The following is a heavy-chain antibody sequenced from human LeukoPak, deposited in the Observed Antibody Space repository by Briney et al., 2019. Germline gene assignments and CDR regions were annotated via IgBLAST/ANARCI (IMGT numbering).Heavy chain of an antibody. D-gene: IGHD3-22*01. CDR1: GGSIFSGGHY. CDR3: ARVPGYYDRSGYHFESIDC. V-gene: IGHV4-31*03. CDR2: IYYSGST. J-gene: IGHJ4*02. Sequence: PSETLSLTCTVSGGSIFSGGHYWSWIRQHPGKGLEWIGYIYYSGSTYYNPSLKSRVTISVDTSKNQFSLKLSSVTAADTAVYYCARVPGYYDRSGYHFESIDCWGQGTLVTVSS.